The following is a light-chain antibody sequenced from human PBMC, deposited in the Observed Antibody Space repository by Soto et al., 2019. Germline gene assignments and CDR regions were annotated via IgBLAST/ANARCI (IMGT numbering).Light chain of an antibody. Sequence: EIVMTQSPAPLSVSPGERATLSCRASQSVSSNLAWYQQKPGQAPRLLIYGASTRATGIPARFSGSGSGTECTLTISSLQPEDVAVYYCQQYNNWPWTLGQGTKVDIK. V-gene: IGKV3-15*01. J-gene: IGKJ1*01. CDR2: GAS. CDR1: QSVSSN. CDR3: QQYNNWPWT.